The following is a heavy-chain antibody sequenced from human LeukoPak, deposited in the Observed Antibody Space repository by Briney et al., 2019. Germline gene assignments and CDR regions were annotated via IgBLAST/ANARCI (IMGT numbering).Heavy chain of an antibody. CDR3: AKGSRRYLYKGG. D-gene: IGHD1-26*01. V-gene: IGHV3-43*01. J-gene: IGHJ6*03. CDR1: GFTFDDYT. CDR2: ISWDGGST. Sequence: GGSLRLSCAASGFTFDDYTMHWVRQAPGKGPEWVSLISWDGGSTYYADSVKGRFTISRDNSKNSLYLQMKSLRTEDTALYYCAKGSRRYLYKGGWGKGTTVTVSS.